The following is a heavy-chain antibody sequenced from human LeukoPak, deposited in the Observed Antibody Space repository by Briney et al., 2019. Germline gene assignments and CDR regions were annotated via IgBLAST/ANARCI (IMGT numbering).Heavy chain of an antibody. D-gene: IGHD6-6*01. CDR1: GGSISSYY. CDR3: AGTSRKYSSSSTFDY. CDR2: IYYSGST. V-gene: IGHV4-59*01. Sequence: PSETLSLTCTVSGGSISSYYWGWIRQPPGKGLEWIGYIYYSGSTNYNPSLKSRVTISVDTSKNQFSLKLSSVTAADTAVYYCAGTSRKYSSSSTFDYWGQGTLVTVSS. J-gene: IGHJ4*02.